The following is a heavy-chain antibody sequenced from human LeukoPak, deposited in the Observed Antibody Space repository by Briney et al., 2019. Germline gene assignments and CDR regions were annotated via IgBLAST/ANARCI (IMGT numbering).Heavy chain of an antibody. Sequence: SETLSLTCTVSGGSIISSSYYWGWIRQPPGKGLEWIGSIYYSGTTYYNPSLKSRVTISVDTSRNQFSLKLSSVTAADTAVFHCARHSRGYYDSTGYYYGSHAFDIWGQGTMVTVSS. CDR2: IYYSGTT. D-gene: IGHD3-22*01. V-gene: IGHV4-39*01. J-gene: IGHJ3*02. CDR1: GGSIISSSYY. CDR3: ARHSRGYYDSTGYYYGSHAFDI.